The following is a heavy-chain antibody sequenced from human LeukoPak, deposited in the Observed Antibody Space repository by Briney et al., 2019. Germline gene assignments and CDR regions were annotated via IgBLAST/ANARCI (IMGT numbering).Heavy chain of an antibody. CDR1: GGSFSGYY. CDR3: ARRYYYYYYMDV. CDR2: INHSGST. J-gene: IGHJ6*03. V-gene: IGHV4-34*01. Sequence: SETLSLTCAVYGGSFSGYYWSWIRQPPGRGLEWIGEINHSGSTNYNPSLKSRVTISVDTSKNQFSLKLSSVTAADTAVYYCARRYYYYYYMDVWGKGTTVTISS.